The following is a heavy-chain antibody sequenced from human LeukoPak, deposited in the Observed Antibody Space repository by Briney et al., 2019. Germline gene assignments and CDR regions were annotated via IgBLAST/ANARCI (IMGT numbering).Heavy chain of an antibody. CDR3: VREEGY. Sequence: GGSLRLSCAASGFTFSTYWMYWVRQAPGKGLEWVANIRQDGSHKYYVDSVKGRFTISRDNAKNSLYLQMNSLRVEDTAVYYCVREEGYWGQGTLVTVSS. CDR2: IRQDGSHK. CDR1: GFTFSTYW. J-gene: IGHJ4*02. V-gene: IGHV3-7*01.